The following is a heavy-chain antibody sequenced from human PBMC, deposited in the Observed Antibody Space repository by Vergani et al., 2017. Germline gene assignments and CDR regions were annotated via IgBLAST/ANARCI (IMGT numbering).Heavy chain of an antibody. CDR2: INPSGGST. CDR3: ARDLVPSSSWYDWFDP. J-gene: IGHJ5*02. D-gene: IGHD6-13*01. Sequence: QVQLVQSGAEVKKPGASVKVSCKASGYTFTSYYMHWVRQAPGQGLEWMGIINPSGGSTSYAQKFQGRVTMTRDTSTSTVYMELSSLRSEDTAVYYCARDLVPSSSWYDWFDPWGQGILVTVSS. V-gene: IGHV1-46*03. CDR1: GYTFTSYY.